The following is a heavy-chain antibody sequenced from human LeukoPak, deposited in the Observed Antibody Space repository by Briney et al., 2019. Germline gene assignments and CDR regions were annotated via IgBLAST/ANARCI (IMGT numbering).Heavy chain of an antibody. CDR3: ARFTVTNYYFDY. Sequence: GASVKVSCKASGYTFTSYYMYWVRQAPGQGLEWMGIINPSGGSTSYAQKFQGRVTMTRDTSTSTVYMELSSLRSEATAVYYCARFTVTNYYFDYWGQGTLVTVSS. CDR1: GYTFTSYY. D-gene: IGHD4-17*01. V-gene: IGHV1-46*01. J-gene: IGHJ4*02. CDR2: INPSGGST.